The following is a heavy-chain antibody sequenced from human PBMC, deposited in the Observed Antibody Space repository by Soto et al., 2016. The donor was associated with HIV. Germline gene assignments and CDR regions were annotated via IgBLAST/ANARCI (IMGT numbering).Heavy chain of an antibody. CDR2: IYSGGST. Sequence: EVQLVESGGGLVQPGGSLRLSCAASGFTVSSNYMSWVRQAPGKGLEWVSVIYSGGSTYYADSVKGRFTISRDNSKNTLYLQMNSLRAEDTAVYYCARGGGSGSYYNFYYYYYGMDVWGQGTTVTVSS. CDR3: ARGGGSGSYYNFYYYYYGMDV. V-gene: IGHV3-66*01. CDR1: GFTVSSNY. D-gene: IGHD3-10*01. J-gene: IGHJ6*02.